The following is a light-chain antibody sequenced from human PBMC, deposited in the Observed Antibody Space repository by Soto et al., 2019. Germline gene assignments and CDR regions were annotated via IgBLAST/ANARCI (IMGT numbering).Light chain of an antibody. V-gene: IGKV3-20*01. CDR2: SAF. Sequence: EIVMTQSPDTLSLSPGERATLSCRASQSVRSDYLAWYQQKPGQAPRLLIYSAFSRSTGIPDRFSGSGSGTYFTLTSSRVEPEDFAVYYCQQYSSSPRSFGQGTKLEIK. CDR3: QQYSSSPRS. J-gene: IGKJ2*04. CDR1: QSVRSDY.